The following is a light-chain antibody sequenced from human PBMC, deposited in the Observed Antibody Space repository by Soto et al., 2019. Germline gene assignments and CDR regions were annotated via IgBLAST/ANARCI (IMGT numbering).Light chain of an antibody. J-gene: IGKJ1*01. Sequence: DIHMTQCLSTLCASVGYRVTITCRASQSVSTWLAWYQQKTGKAPKLLIYKASNLESGVPSRFTGSGSGTEFTLTISSLQPDYFATYSCQQYTSWTFGQGTKLDI. CDR3: QQYTSWT. CDR2: KAS. V-gene: IGKV1-5*03. CDR1: QSVSTW.